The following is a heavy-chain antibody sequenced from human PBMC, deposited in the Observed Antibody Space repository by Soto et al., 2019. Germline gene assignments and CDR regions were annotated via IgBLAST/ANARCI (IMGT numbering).Heavy chain of an antibody. CDR3: ARVRRTVLRYFDWLGFDP. V-gene: IGHV4-34*01. CDR2: INHSGST. D-gene: IGHD3-9*01. Sequence: SETLSLTCAVYGGSFSGYYWSWIRQPPGKGLEWIGEINHSGSTNYNPSLKSRVTISVDTSKNQFSLKLSSVTAADTAVYYCARVRRTVLRYFDWLGFDPWGQGTLVTVSS. J-gene: IGHJ5*02. CDR1: GGSFSGYY.